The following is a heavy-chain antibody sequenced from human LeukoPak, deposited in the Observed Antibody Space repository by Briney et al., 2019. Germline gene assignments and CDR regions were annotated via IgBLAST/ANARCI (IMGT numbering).Heavy chain of an antibody. D-gene: IGHD4-11*01. V-gene: IGHV4-39*01. CDR2: TYYSGTT. Sequence: SETLSLTCTVSGGSISSSSYSWGWIRQPPGQGLVWIGSTYYSGTTYYNPSLNRRVTITVDTSKNQFSLKLSSVPAADTAVYYCARRPVTTTKYYYYYYMDVWGKGTTVTVSS. CDR3: ARRPVTTTKYYYYYYMDV. CDR1: GGSISSSSYS. J-gene: IGHJ6*03.